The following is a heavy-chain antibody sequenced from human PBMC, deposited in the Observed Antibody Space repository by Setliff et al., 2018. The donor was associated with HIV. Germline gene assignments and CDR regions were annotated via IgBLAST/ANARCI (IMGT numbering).Heavy chain of an antibody. D-gene: IGHD6-25*01. CDR3: ARYSSDWHTFDY. CDR2: IWYDGSNQ. CDR1: GFTFSNYG. V-gene: IGHV3-33*01. Sequence: PGGSLRLSCAASGFTFSNYGMHWVRQAPGKGLEWVAVIWYDGSNQNYADSVKGRLTVSRDNSNNTMYLQMNSLTPEDTAVYHCARYSSDWHTFDYWGQGTLVTVS. J-gene: IGHJ4*02.